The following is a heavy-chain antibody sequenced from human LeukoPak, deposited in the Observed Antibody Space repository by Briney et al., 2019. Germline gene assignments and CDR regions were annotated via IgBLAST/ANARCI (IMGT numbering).Heavy chain of an antibody. V-gene: IGHV1-2*02. D-gene: IGHD5-18*01. Sequence: ASVKVSCKGSGYTFTGYYMHWVGQAPGQGLGWMGWINPNSGGTNYAQKFQGRVTMTRDTAISTAYMERSRRRSDDTAVYYCARDPVLKDTAMVRDAFDIWGQGTMVTVSS. CDR2: INPNSGGT. CDR1: GYTFTGYY. J-gene: IGHJ3*02. CDR3: ARDPVLKDTAMVRDAFDI.